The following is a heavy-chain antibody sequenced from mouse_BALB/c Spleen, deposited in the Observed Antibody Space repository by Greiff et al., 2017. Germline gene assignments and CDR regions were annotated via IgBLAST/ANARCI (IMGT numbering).Heavy chain of an antibody. CDR2: IYPGSGNT. CDR1: GYTFTDYY. CDR3: ARAGEYYFDY. J-gene: IGHJ2*01. Sequence: QVQLQQSGAELARPGASVKLSCKASGYTFTDYYINWVKQRTGQGLEWIGEIYPGSGNTYYNEKFKGKATLTADKSSSTAYMQLSSLTSEDSAVYFCARAGEYYFDYWGQGTTLTVSS. V-gene: IGHV1-77*01.